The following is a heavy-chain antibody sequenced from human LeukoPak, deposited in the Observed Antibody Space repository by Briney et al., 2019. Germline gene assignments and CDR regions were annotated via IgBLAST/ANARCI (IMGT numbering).Heavy chain of an antibody. D-gene: IGHD3-16*01. CDR1: GGSISSSSYY. CDR2: MYYSGST. J-gene: IGHJ3*01. CDR3: AHFRGGAFDF. Sequence: PSVTLSLTCTVSGGSISSSSYYWGWIRQPPGKGLEWIGSMYYSGSTYYNPSLKSRVTISVDTSKNQFALKLSSVTAADTAVYYCAHFRGGAFDFWGQGAMVTVSA. V-gene: IGHV4-39*01.